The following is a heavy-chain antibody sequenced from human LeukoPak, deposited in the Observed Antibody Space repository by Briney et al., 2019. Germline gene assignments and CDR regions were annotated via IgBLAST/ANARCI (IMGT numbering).Heavy chain of an antibody. D-gene: IGHD3-3*01. CDR3: ARVGDDFWSSPTGYGMDV. Sequence: GRSLRLSCAAPGFTFSSYAMHWVRQAPGKGLEWVAVISYDGSNKYYADSVKGRFTISRDNSKNTLYLQMNSLRAEDTAVYYCARVGDDFWSSPTGYGMDVWGQGTTVTVSS. CDR1: GFTFSSYA. CDR2: ISYDGSNK. J-gene: IGHJ6*02. V-gene: IGHV3-30*04.